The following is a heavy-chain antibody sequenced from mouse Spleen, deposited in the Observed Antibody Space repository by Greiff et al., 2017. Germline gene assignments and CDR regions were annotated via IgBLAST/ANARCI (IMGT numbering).Heavy chain of an antibody. V-gene: IGHV1-26*01. D-gene: IGHD2-4*01. CDR2: INPNNGGT. CDR1: GYTFTDYY. Sequence: EVQLQQSGPELVKPGASVKISCKASGYTFTDYYMNWVKQSHGKSLEWIGDINPNNGGTSYNQKFKGKATLTVDKSSSTAYMELRSLTSEDSAVYYCARGRPSTMITTDYFDYWGQGTTLTVSS. J-gene: IGHJ2*01. CDR3: ARGRPSTMITTDYFDY.